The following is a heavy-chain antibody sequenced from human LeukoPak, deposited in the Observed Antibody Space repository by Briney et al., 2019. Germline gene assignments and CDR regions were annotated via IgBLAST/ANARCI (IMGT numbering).Heavy chain of an antibody. CDR1: GGSISSYY. D-gene: IGHD5-18*01. V-gene: IGHV4-59*01. CDR2: IYYSGST. J-gene: IGHJ6*02. CDR3: ARALDTAMVGGRYYYYGMDV. Sequence: KSSETLSLTCTVSGGSISSYYWGWIRQPPGKGLEWIGYIYYSGSTNYNPSLKSRVTISVDTSKNQFSLKLSSVTAADTAVYYCARALDTAMVGGRYYYYGMDVWGQGTTVTVSS.